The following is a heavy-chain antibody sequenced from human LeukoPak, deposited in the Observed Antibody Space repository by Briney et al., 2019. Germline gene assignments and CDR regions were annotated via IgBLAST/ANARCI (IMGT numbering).Heavy chain of an antibody. CDR2: IKSKTDGGTT. D-gene: IGHD2-15*01. J-gene: IGHJ6*03. Sequence: GGSLRLSCAASGFTFSNAWMSWVRQAPGKGLEWVGRIKSKTDGGTTDYAAPVKSRFTISRDDSKNTLYLQMNSLKTEDTAVYYCTTDPGSHYYYYYMDVWGKGTTVTVSS. V-gene: IGHV3-15*01. CDR3: TTDPGSHYYYYYMDV. CDR1: GFTFSNAW.